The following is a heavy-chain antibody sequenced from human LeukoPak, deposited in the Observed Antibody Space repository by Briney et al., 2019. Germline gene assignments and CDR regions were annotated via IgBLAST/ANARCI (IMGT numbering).Heavy chain of an antibody. CDR3: SAALDY. V-gene: IGHV3-15*01. CDR1: GFNFSSAW. J-gene: IGHJ4*02. Sequence: PGGSLRLSCAASGFNFSSAWMTWVRQAPGKGLECVGRIKSKTDGGTTDYAAPVKGRFTISRGDSKNTLYLQMNSLQIEDTAAYYCSAALDYWGQGTLVTVSS. D-gene: IGHD2-15*01. CDR2: IKSKTDGGTT.